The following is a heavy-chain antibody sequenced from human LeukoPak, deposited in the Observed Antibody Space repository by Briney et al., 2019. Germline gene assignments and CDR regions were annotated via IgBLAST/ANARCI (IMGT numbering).Heavy chain of an antibody. V-gene: IGHV4-59*08. D-gene: IGHD3-10*01. CDR2: IYYSGST. CDR3: ARTYGSGSYLSP. J-gene: IGHJ5*02. CDR1: GGSISSYY. Sequence: MPSETLSLTCTVSGGSISSYYWSWIRQPPGKGLEWIGYIYYSGSTNYNPPLKSRVTISVDTSKNQFSLKLSSVTAADTAVYYCARTYGSGSYLSPWGQGTLVTVSS.